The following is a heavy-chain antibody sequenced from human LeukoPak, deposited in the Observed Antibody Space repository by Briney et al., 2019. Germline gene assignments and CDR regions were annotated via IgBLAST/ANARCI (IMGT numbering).Heavy chain of an antibody. CDR2: INAYNGNT. J-gene: IGHJ4*02. Sequence: ASVKVSCKPSGYTFTYYVISWVRQAPGQGLEWMGWINAYNGNTNDAQKFQGRVTMTTDTSTSTAYMELRSLRSGDTAVYYCARGEKPYDYWGQGTLVSASS. CDR1: GYTFTYYV. D-gene: IGHD1-26*01. V-gene: IGHV1-18*01. CDR3: ARGEKPYDY.